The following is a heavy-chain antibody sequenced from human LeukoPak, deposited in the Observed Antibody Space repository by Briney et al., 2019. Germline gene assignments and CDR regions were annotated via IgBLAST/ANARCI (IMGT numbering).Heavy chain of an antibody. Sequence: GKSLRLSCAASGFTFRSYGMDWVRQAPGKGLGRVAVIWYDGSNKYYADSVKGRFTISRDNSENTLYLQMNSLRAEDTALYYCASDGIAVDRGIGYFDYWGQGTLVTVSS. D-gene: IGHD6-13*01. V-gene: IGHV3-33*01. CDR1: GFTFRSYG. CDR2: IWYDGSNK. CDR3: ASDGIAVDRGIGYFDY. J-gene: IGHJ4*02.